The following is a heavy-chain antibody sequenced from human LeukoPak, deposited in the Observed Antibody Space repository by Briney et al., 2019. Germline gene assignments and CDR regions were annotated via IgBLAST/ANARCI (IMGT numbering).Heavy chain of an antibody. CDR2: IYHSGST. V-gene: IGHV4-30-2*01. CDR3: ASGPYCGGDCHRFPFDY. CDR1: GASISSGGYS. J-gene: IGHJ4*02. Sequence: SETPSLTCAVSGASISSGGYSWSWIRQPPGKGLEWIGYIYHSGSTYYNSSLRSRVTISVDRSKNQFFLKLTSATAADTAVYYCASGPYCGGDCHRFPFDYWGRGTLVTVSS. D-gene: IGHD2-21*02.